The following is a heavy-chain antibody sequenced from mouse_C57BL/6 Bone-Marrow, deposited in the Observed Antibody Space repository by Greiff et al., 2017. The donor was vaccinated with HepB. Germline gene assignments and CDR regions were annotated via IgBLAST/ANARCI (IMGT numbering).Heavy chain of an antibody. CDR3: ARMGEDYFDY. CDR2: IDPSDSYT. CDR1: GYTFTSYW. D-gene: IGHD2-3*01. Sequence: SGAELVRPGTSVKLSCKASGYTFTSYWMHWVKQRPGQGLEWIGVIDPSDSYTNYNQKFKGKATLTVDTSSSTAYMQLSSLTSEDSAVYYCARMGEDYFDYWGQGTTLTVSS. J-gene: IGHJ2*01. V-gene: IGHV1-59*01.